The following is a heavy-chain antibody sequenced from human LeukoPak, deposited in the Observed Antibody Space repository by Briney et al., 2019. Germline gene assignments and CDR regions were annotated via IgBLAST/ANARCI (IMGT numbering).Heavy chain of an antibody. Sequence: SETLSLTCTVSGGSLSSSSYYWGWIRQPPGKGLEWIGSIYYSGSTYYNPSLKSRVTISVDTSKNQFSLKLSSVTAADTAVYYCARRQRGWNFDYWGQGTLVTVSS. CDR1: GGSLSSSSYY. J-gene: IGHJ4*02. CDR3: ARRQRGWNFDY. D-gene: IGHD6-19*01. V-gene: IGHV4-39*01. CDR2: IYYSGST.